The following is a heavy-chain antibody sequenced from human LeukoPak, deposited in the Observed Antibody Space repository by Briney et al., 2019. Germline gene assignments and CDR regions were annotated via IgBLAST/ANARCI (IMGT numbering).Heavy chain of an antibody. D-gene: IGHD5-12*01. CDR1: GFTFSSYW. J-gene: IGHJ4*02. Sequence: GGSLRLSCAASGFTFSSYWMKWVRQAPGKGLVWVSHIKTDGSSKTYADSVKGRFTISRDNAKNTLYLQMNSLRPEDTAVYYFARERGDTQDYCGQGTLVTVSS. V-gene: IGHV3-74*01. CDR3: ARERGDTQDY. CDR2: IKTDGSSK.